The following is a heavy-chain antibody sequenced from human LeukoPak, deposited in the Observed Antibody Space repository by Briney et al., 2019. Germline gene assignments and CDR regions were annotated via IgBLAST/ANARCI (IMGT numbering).Heavy chain of an antibody. D-gene: IGHD3-10*01. Sequence: GGSLRLSCAASGFTFSSYSMNWVRQAPGKGLEWVSAISGSGGSTYYADSVKGRFTISRDNSKNTLYLQMNSLRAEDTAVYYCAKGLLWFGEVGDYWGQGTLVTVSS. V-gene: IGHV3-23*01. CDR2: ISGSGGST. J-gene: IGHJ4*02. CDR3: AKGLLWFGEVGDY. CDR1: GFTFSSYS.